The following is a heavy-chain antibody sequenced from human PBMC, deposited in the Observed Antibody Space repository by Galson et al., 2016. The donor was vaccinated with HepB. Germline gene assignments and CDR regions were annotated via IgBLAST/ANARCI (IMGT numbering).Heavy chain of an antibody. CDR2: IKDDGSEK. Sequence: SLRLSCAASGFTFSNYWMSWVRQGPGKGLEWVGNIKDDGSEKNYVESVKGRFTISRDNAKNSLYLQMNSLGVEDTAVYYCTRDFGYSNYDWGQGTLVTVSS. D-gene: IGHD6-13*01. CDR3: TRDFGYSNYD. V-gene: IGHV3-7*01. J-gene: IGHJ4*02. CDR1: GFTFSNYW.